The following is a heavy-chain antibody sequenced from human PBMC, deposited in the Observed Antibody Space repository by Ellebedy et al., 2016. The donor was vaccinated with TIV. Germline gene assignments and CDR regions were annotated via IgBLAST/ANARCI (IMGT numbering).Heavy chain of an antibody. V-gene: IGHV3-48*02. CDR2: ISSSGDTI. CDR3: SREGSGFDP. Sequence: GESLKIPCASPGFTFSSYNMTWVRQAPGKGLDRVSYISSSGDTIFYADSVKGRFSTSRDNAKSSLYLHMSSLRDADTAVYYCSREGSGFDPWGQGTLVTVSS. CDR1: GFTFSSYN. J-gene: IGHJ5*02.